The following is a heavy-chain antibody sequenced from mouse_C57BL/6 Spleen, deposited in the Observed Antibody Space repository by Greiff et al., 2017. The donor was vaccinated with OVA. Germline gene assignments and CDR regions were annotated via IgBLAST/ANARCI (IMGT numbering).Heavy chain of an antibody. D-gene: IGHD2-4*01. CDR3: ARGEIYYDYDGGYAMDY. Sequence: EVQLKQSVAELVRPGASVKLSCTASGFNIKNTYMHWVKQRPEQGLEWIGRIDPANGNTKYAPKFQGKATITADTSSNTAYLQLSSLTSEDTAIYYCARGEIYYDYDGGYAMDYWGQGTSVTVSS. V-gene: IGHV14-3*01. J-gene: IGHJ4*01. CDR2: IDPANGNT. CDR1: GFNIKNTY.